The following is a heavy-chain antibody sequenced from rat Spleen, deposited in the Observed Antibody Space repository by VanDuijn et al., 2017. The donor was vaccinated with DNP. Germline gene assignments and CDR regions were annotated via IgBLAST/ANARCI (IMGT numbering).Heavy chain of an antibody. CDR1: GYSITSNY. V-gene: IGHV3-1*01. CDR3: ARWTYYFDY. J-gene: IGHJ2*01. Sequence: EVQLQESGSGLVKPSQSLSLTCSVTGYSITSNYWGWIRQFPGNKMEYIGHISYSGRTDYNPSLKSRISITRDTSRNQFFLQLNSVTTEDTATYYCARWTYYFDYWGQGVMVTVSS. CDR2: ISYSGRT.